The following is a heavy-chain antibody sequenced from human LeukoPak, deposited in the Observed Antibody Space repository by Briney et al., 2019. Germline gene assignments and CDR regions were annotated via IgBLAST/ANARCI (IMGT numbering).Heavy chain of an antibody. CDR1: GGTFSSYA. D-gene: IGHD2-15*01. Sequence: SVKVSCKASGGTFSSYAISWVRQAPGQGLEWMGGIIPIFGTANYAQKFQGRVTITADKSTSTAYMELRSLRSDDTAVYYCARAGYCSGGSCYRALNFYYYGMDVWGQGTTVTVSS. CDR2: IIPIFGTA. V-gene: IGHV1-69*06. CDR3: ARAGYCSGGSCYRALNFYYYGMDV. J-gene: IGHJ6*02.